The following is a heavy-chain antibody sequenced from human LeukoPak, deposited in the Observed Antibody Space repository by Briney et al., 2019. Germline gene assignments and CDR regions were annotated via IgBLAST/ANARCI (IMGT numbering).Heavy chain of an antibody. CDR3: ARGIVVPAARFDP. J-gene: IGHJ5*02. D-gene: IGHD2-2*01. V-gene: IGHV4-59*01. CDR2: IYYSGST. CDR1: GGSISSYY. Sequence: SETLSLTCTVSGGSISSYYWSWIRQPPGRGLEWIGYIYYSGSTNYNPSLKSRVTISVDTSKNQFSLKLSSVTAADTAVYYCARGIVVPAARFDPWGQGTLVTVSS.